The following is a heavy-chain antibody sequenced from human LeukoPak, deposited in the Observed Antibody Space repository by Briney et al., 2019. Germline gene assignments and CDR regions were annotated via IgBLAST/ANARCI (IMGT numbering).Heavy chain of an antibody. D-gene: IGHD5-18*01. CDR2: ISGSGGST. J-gene: IGHJ3*02. CDR3: AKGPGRIQLWSSDAFDI. CDR1: GFTFSSYG. Sequence: GGSLRLSCAASGFTFSSYGMSWVRQAPGKGLEWVSAISGSGGSTYYADSVKGRFTISRDNSKNTLYLQMNSLRAEDTAVYYCAKGPGRIQLWSSDAFDIWGQGTMVTVSS. V-gene: IGHV3-23*01.